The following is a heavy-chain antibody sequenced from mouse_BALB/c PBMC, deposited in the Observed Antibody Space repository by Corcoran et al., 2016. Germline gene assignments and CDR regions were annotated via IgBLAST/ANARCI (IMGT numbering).Heavy chain of an antibody. D-gene: IGHD2-13*01. CDR1: GYTFTSYV. Sequence: EVQLQQSGPELVKPGASVKMSCKASGYTFTSYVMHWVKQKPGQGLEWIGYINPYNDGTKYNEKFKGKATLTSDKSSRTAYMELSSRTSEDSAVYYCASGGTTYYLDYWGQGTTLTVSS. V-gene: IGHV1S136*01. CDR3: ASGGTTYYLDY. CDR2: INPYNDGT. J-gene: IGHJ2*01.